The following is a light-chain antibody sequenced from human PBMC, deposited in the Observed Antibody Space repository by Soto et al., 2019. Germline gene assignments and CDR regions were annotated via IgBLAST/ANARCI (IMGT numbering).Light chain of an antibody. CDR2: DAS. CDR1: QSISSW. Sequence: DLQMTQSPSTMSASVGDRSTITCMASQSISSWLAWYQHKPGKASKFLIYDASTLESGVPSRFSGSGSGTEFTLTISSLQPDDFATYYCQQYNNYPRTVGQGTKVEIK. CDR3: QQYNNYPRT. J-gene: IGKJ1*01. V-gene: IGKV1-5*01.